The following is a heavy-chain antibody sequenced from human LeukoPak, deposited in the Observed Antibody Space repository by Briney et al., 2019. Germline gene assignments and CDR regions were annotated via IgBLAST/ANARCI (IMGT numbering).Heavy chain of an antibody. CDR1: GYTFTNYW. J-gene: IGHJ4*02. CDR3: ARRESSGSIDD. V-gene: IGHV5-51*01. CDR2: IYPGDSDT. Sequence: PGESPKISCKGSGYTFTNYWIGWVRQVPGKGLEWMGIIYPGDSDTNYSPSFQGQVTISVDKSISTAYLQWSSLKASDTAMYYCARRESSGSIDDWGQGTLVTVSS. D-gene: IGHD6-19*01.